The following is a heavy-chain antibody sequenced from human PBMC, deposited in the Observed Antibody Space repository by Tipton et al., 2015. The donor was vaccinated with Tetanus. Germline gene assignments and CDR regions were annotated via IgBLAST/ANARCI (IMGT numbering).Heavy chain of an antibody. CDR1: GGSISSGDYF. CDR3: ARDHRLSASYAGWFDP. CDR2: FHHSGST. J-gene: IGHJ5*02. V-gene: IGHV4-31*03. D-gene: IGHD2-8*01. Sequence: TLSLTCSVSGGSISSGDYFWSWIRQLPGKGLECPGNFHHSGSTYYNPSLKSRVTISVDTSRNQFSLRLKSVTPADTAMYYCARDHRLSASYAGWFDPWGQGTLVTVSS.